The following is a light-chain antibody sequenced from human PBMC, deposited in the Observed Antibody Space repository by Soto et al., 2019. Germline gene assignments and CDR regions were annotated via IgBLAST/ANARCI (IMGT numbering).Light chain of an antibody. CDR2: DAS. Sequence: IQMTQSPSTLSASVGDRVTITCQASQDISNCLAWYQQKPGKAPKLLIYDASTLESGVPSRFTGRGSGTNFTFTISSLQPEDIATYYCQQYDSFPSTFGQGTKVDIK. V-gene: IGKV1-5*01. CDR3: QQYDSFPST. J-gene: IGKJ1*01. CDR1: QDISNC.